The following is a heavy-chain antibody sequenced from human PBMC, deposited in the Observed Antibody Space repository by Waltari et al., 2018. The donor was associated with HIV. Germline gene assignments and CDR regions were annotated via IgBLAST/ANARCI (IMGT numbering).Heavy chain of an antibody. Sequence: EVQLLESGGGLVQPGGSLRLSCAASGFTFSSYAMSWVRQAPGKGLEWVSAISGSGGSTYYADSVKGRFTISRDNSKNTLYLQMNSLRAEDTAVYYCAKDPGRTRAVAASPYFDYWGQGTLVTVSS. CDR1: GFTFSSYA. D-gene: IGHD6-19*01. V-gene: IGHV3-23*01. CDR2: ISGSGGST. CDR3: AKDPGRTRAVAASPYFDY. J-gene: IGHJ4*02.